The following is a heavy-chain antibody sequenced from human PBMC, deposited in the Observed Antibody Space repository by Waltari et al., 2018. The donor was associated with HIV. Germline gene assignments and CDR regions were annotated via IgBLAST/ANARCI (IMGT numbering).Heavy chain of an antibody. CDR3: VRGGYCGGACYSGADY. D-gene: IGHD2-21*02. CDR2: IQLNGNT. J-gene: IGHJ4*02. V-gene: IGHV4-31*03. Sequence: QVQLQESGPGLVKPSQTLSLTCTVSGGSLSSGMYYWTWIRQRPGMGLEWIGYIQLNGNTFYNPSLRSRIVMLLDTSKNPFSLKLTSVTVADTAVYYCVRGGYCGGACYSGADYWGQGTLVTVSS. CDR1: GGSLSSGMYY.